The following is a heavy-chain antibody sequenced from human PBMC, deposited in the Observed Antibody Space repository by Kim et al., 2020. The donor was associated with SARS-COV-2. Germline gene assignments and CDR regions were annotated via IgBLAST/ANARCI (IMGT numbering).Heavy chain of an antibody. CDR3: AAVPGGSNWYFDL. J-gene: IGHJ2*01. D-gene: IGHD3-16*01. V-gene: IGHV1-58*02. CDR1: GFTFTSSA. Sequence: SVKVSCKASGFTFTSSAMQWVRQARGQRLEWIGWIVVGSGNTNYAQKFQERVTITRDMSTSTAYMELSSLRSEDTAVYYCAAVPGGSNWYFDLWGRGTLVTVSS. CDR2: IVVGSGNT.